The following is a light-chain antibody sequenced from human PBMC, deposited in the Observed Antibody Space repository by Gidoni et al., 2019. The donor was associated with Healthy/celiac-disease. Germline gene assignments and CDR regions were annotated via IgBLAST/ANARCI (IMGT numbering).Light chain of an antibody. Sequence: ELVMTHSPPTLSVSPGERATLSCRASQSVSSNLAWYQQKPGQAPRLLIYGASTRATGIPARFSGSGSGTEFTLTISSLQSEDFAVYYCQQYNNWPPYTFGQGTKLEIK. CDR2: GAS. V-gene: IGKV3-15*01. J-gene: IGKJ2*01. CDR1: QSVSSN. CDR3: QQYNNWPPYT.